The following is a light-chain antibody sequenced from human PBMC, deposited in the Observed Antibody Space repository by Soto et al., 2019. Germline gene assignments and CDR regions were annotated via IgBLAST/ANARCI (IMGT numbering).Light chain of an antibody. CDR1: QIIATY. CDR3: QQSYSKPFT. J-gene: IGKJ3*01. CDR2: GAS. V-gene: IGKV1-39*01. Sequence: DIQMTQSPSSLSASVGDRVTITCRASQIIATYLNWYQQKPGKAPKVLIYGASTLQSGVPSRFSGSGSGTDFTLTIGSLQPEDFATYYCQQSYSKPFTFGPGTKVEIK.